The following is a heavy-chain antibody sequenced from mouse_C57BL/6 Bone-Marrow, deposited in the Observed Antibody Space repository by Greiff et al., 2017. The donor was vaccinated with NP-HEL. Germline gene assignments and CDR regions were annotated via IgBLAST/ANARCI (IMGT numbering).Heavy chain of an antibody. Sequence: VKLQESGPGLVQPSQSLSITCTVSGFSLTSYGVHWVRQSPGKGLEWLGVIWSGGSTDYNAAFISRLSISKDNSKSQVFFKMNSLQADDTAIYYCAIFTTVVADWYFDVWGTGTTVTVSS. J-gene: IGHJ1*03. V-gene: IGHV2-2*01. CDR3: AIFTTVVADWYFDV. CDR1: GFSLTSYG. CDR2: IWSGGST. D-gene: IGHD1-1*01.